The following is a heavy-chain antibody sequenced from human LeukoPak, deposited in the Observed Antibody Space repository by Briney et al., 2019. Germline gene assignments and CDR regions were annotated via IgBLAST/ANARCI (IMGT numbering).Heavy chain of an antibody. V-gene: IGHV3-30-3*01. J-gene: IGHJ4*02. CDR3: ARTREVVVLDY. CDR2: ISYDGSNK. D-gene: IGHD2-2*01. CDR1: GFTFSSYA. Sequence: LTGGSLRLSCAASGFTFSSYAMHWVRQAPGKGLEWVAVISYDGSNKYYADSVKGRFTISRDNSKNTLYLQMNSLRAEDTAMYYCARTREVVVLDYWGQGTLVTVSS.